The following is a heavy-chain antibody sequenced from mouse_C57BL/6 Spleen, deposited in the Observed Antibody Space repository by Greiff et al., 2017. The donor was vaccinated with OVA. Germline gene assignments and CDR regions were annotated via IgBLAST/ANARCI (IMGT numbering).Heavy chain of an antibody. Sequence: EVQLQQSVAELVRPGASVKLSCTASGFNIQNTYMHWVKQRPEQGLEWIGRIDPANGNTKYAPKFQGKATITADTSSNTAFLQLSSLTSEDTSIYYCARGDYGSGGYYFDYWGQGTTLTVSS. CDR1: GFNIQNTY. D-gene: IGHD1-1*01. J-gene: IGHJ2*01. CDR3: ARGDYGSGGYYFDY. CDR2: IDPANGNT. V-gene: IGHV14-3*01.